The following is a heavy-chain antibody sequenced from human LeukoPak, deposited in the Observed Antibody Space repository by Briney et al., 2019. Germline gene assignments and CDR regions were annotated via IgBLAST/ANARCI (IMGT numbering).Heavy chain of an antibody. CDR2: ISYIGST. Sequence: SETLSLTCAVSGDSFSSHYWTWIRQPPGKGLEGIGYISYIGSTNYNPSLKSRVTISIDTSRNQFSLRLSSVTAADTAVYYCARDLVTVTKGFDIWGQGTMVSVSS. CDR1: GDSFSSHY. J-gene: IGHJ3*02. V-gene: IGHV4-59*11. D-gene: IGHD4-17*01. CDR3: ARDLVTVTKGFDI.